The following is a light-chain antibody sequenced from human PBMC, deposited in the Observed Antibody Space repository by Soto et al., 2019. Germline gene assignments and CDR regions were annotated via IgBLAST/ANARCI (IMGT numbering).Light chain of an antibody. J-gene: IGLJ2*01. V-gene: IGLV2-14*01. Sequence: QSALTQPASVSGSPGQSITISCTGTSSDVGGYNYVSWYQQHPGKAPKLMIYDVSNRPSGVSNRFSGSKSGNTASLIISGLQAEDEADYYCSSYTSSGVVFGGGTKVTVL. CDR3: SSYTSSGVV. CDR1: SSDVGGYNY. CDR2: DVS.